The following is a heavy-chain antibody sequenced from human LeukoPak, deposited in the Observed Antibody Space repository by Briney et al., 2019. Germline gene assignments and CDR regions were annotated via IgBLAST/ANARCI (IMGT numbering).Heavy chain of an antibody. V-gene: IGHV3-33*01. D-gene: IGHD2-2*01. J-gene: IGHJ1*01. CDR1: GFTFSSYG. Sequence: GGCLRLSCAASGFTFSSYGMHWVRQAPGKGLEWVAVIWYDGSNKYYADSVKGRFTISRDNSKNTLYLQMNSLRAEDTAVYYCARAPCSSTSCPEYFQHWGQGTLVTVSS. CDR3: ARAPCSSTSCPEYFQH. CDR2: IWYDGSNK.